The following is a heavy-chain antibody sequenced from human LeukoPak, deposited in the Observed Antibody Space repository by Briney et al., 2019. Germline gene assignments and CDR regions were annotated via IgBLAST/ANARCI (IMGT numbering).Heavy chain of an antibody. D-gene: IGHD6-13*01. CDR3: ARVGYSSSWYPYYYYGMDV. V-gene: IGHV1-8*01. CDR1: GYTFTSYD. Sequence: ASVKVSCTASGYTFTSYDINWVRQATGQGLEWIGCMNPNSGNTGYAQKFQGRVTMTRNTSISTAYMELSSLRSEDTAVYYCARVGYSSSWYPYYYYGMDVWGQGTTVTVSS. CDR2: MNPNSGNT. J-gene: IGHJ6*02.